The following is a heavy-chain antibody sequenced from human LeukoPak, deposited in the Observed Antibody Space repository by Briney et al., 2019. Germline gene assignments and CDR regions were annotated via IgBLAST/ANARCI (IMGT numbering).Heavy chain of an antibody. CDR1: GFDFNNYN. V-gene: IGHV3-21*01. Sequence: PGGSLRLSCAASGFDFNNYNMNWVRQAPGKGLEWVSSVSSSSSYIYYADSVKGRFTISRDNAKNSLYLQMNSLRAEDTAVYYCARGITMIEDAFDLWGQGTMVTVSS. D-gene: IGHD3-22*01. J-gene: IGHJ3*01. CDR2: VSSSSSYI. CDR3: ARGITMIEDAFDL.